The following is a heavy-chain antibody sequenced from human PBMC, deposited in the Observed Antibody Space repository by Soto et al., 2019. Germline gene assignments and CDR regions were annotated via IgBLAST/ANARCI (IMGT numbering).Heavy chain of an antibody. Sequence: QVQLVQSGAEVKKPGASVKVSCKASGYTFTSYGISWVRQAPGQGLEWMGWISAYNGNTNYAQKLQGRVTMTTDTSTSTGYMELRSLRSDDTAVYYCARDQGGDSPVVTEDAFHIWGQGTMVTVSS. CDR1: GYTFTSYG. J-gene: IGHJ3*02. V-gene: IGHV1-18*01. D-gene: IGHD2-15*01. CDR2: ISAYNGNT. CDR3: ARDQGGDSPVVTEDAFHI.